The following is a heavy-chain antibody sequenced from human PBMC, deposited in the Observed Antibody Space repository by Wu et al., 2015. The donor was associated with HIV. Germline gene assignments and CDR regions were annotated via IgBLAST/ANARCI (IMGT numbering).Heavy chain of an antibody. V-gene: IGHV1-46*01. J-gene: IGHJ4*02. Sequence: QVQLVQSGAEVKKPGASVKVSCKASGYTFTSYYMHWVRQAPGQGLEWMGIINPSGGSTSYAQKFQGRVTMTRDTSTSTVYMELSSLRSDDTAVYYCARGTIMITVWGEATAPYFDYVGQGTLVHRLL. D-gene: IGHD3-16*01. CDR2: INPSGGST. CDR1: GYTFTSYY. CDR3: ARGTIMITVWGEATAPYFDY.